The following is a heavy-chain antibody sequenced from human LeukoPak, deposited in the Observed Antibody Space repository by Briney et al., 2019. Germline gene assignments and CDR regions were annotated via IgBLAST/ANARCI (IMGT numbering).Heavy chain of an antibody. J-gene: IGHJ4*02. D-gene: IGHD2/OR15-2a*01. CDR2: IKRDGSQE. Sequence: SGGSLRLSCAASQFTFSNYWMSWVRQAPRKGLEWVAHIKRDGSQEQYVGSVKGRFTISRDNAKNSLYLQMSGLRVEDTAVYYCARGQTTFEVWGQGTLVTVSS. CDR1: QFTFSNYW. V-gene: IGHV3-7*01. CDR3: ARGQTTFEV.